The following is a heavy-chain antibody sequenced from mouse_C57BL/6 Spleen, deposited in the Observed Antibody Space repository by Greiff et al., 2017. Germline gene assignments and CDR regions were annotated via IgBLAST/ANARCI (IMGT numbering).Heavy chain of an antibody. Sequence: ESGPGLVKPSQSLSLTCSVTGYSITSGYYWNWIRQFPGNKLEWMGYISYDGSNNYNPSLKNRISIARDTSKNQFFLKFNSVTTEDTATDYCARVTSSSSYYYAMDYWGQGTSVTVSS. D-gene: IGHD1-1*01. CDR2: ISYDGSN. J-gene: IGHJ4*01. CDR3: ARVTSSSSYYYAMDY. CDR1: GYSITSGYY. V-gene: IGHV3-6*01.